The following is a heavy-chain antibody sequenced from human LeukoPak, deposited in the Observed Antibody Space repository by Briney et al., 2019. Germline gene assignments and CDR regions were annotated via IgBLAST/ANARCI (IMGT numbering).Heavy chain of an antibody. CDR2: ISYDGSNK. Sequence: GGSLRLSCAASGFTFSSYAMHWVRQAPGKGLEWVAVISYDGSNKYYADPVKGRFTISRDNSKNTLYLQMNSLRAEDTAVYYCARDRSFNFDYWGQGTLVTVSS. J-gene: IGHJ4*02. V-gene: IGHV3-30-3*01. CDR3: ARDRSFNFDY. D-gene: IGHD1-26*01. CDR1: GFTFSSYA.